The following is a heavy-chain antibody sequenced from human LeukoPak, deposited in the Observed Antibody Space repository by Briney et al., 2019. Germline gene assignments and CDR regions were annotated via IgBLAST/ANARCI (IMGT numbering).Heavy chain of an antibody. CDR2: IYSGGAT. Sequence: GGSLRLSCAASGFTVSSNYMSWVRQAPGKGLEWVSVIYSGGATYYTDSVKGRFSISRDSSKNMSYLQMNSLRAEDTAVYYCAKDRCSNGVGCYYYYMDVWGKGTTVTISS. CDR1: GFTVSSNY. J-gene: IGHJ6*03. D-gene: IGHD2-8*01. V-gene: IGHV3-53*05. CDR3: AKDRCSNGVGCYYYYMDV.